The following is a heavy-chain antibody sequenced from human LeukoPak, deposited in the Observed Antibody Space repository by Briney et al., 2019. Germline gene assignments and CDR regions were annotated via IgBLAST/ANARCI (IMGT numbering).Heavy chain of an antibody. Sequence: SETLSLTCTVSGGSISSGDYYWSWIRQSPGGGLEWIGEINHSGSTNYNPSLKSRVTISVDTSKNQFSLKLSPVTAADTAVYYCARVPYYYDSSGYDYWGQGTLATVSS. CDR3: ARVPYYYDSSGYDY. CDR2: INHSGST. CDR1: GGSISSGDYY. V-gene: IGHV4-39*07. J-gene: IGHJ4*02. D-gene: IGHD3-22*01.